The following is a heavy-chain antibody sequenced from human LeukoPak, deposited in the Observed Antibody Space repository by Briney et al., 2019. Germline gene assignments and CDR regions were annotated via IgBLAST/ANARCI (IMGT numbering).Heavy chain of an antibody. D-gene: IGHD4-11*01. J-gene: IGHJ4*02. V-gene: IGHV4-34*01. CDR3: ARRGLQPYYFDY. CDR2: INHSGST. Sequence: PSETLSLTCAVYGGSFSSYYWSWIRQPPGKGLEWIGEINHSGSTNYNPSLKSRVTISVDTSKNQFSLKLSSVTAADTAVYYCARRGLQPYYFDYWGQGTLVTVSS. CDR1: GGSFSSYY.